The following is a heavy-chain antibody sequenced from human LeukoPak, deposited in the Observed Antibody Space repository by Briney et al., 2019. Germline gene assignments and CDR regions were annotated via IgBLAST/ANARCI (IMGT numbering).Heavy chain of an antibody. CDR3: AATVDYCSGGSCNNHYYGMDV. J-gene: IGHJ6*02. CDR2: ISSSSTHI. D-gene: IGHD2-15*01. CDR1: RFTFSRYS. Sequence: GGSLRLSCTTSRFTFSRYSMEWVRQAPGKGLEWVSSISSSSTHISYADSVKGRFTISRDNAKNSLYLQMNSLRSEDTAVYYCAATVDYCSGGSCNNHYYGMDVWGQGTTVTVSS. V-gene: IGHV3-21*04.